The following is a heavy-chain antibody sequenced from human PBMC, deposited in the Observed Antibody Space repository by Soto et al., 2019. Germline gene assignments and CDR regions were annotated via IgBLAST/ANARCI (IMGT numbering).Heavy chain of an antibody. V-gene: IGHV3-30*03. J-gene: IGHJ6*02. CDR2: ISYDGSNK. Sequence: QVQLVESGGGVVQPGRSLRLSCAASGFTFSSYGMHWVRQAPGKGLEWVAVISYDGSNKYYADSVKGRFTISRDNSKNTLYLQMNSLRAEDTAVCYCAIVRGSSSWFPDVYYYYGMDVWGQGTTVTVSS. CDR3: AIVRGSSSWFPDVYYYYGMDV. D-gene: IGHD6-13*01. CDR1: GFTFSSYG.